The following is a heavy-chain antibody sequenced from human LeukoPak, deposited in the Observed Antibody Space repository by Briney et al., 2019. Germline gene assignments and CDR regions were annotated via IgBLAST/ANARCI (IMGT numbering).Heavy chain of an antibody. CDR1: GFSFSYYA. Sequence: PGGSLRLSCAASGFSFSYYAMHWVRQAPGKGLEWVAVISYDATNKYYAESVKGRFTVSRDNSKNTLDLQMNSLRVEDTAVYYCARDPSRSGSYRFDSWGRGILVTVSS. J-gene: IGHJ4*02. CDR2: ISYDATNK. V-gene: IGHV3-30-3*01. D-gene: IGHD1-26*01. CDR3: ARDPSRSGSYRFDS.